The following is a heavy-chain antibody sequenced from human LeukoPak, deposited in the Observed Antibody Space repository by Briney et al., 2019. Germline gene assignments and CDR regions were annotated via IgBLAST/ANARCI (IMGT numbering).Heavy chain of an antibody. V-gene: IGHV1-24*01. CDR1: GYTLTELS. D-gene: IGHD3-10*01. J-gene: IGHJ4*02. Sequence: ASVKVSCKVSGYTLTELSIHWVRQAPGKGLEWMGGFDPEDGETIYAQKFQGRVTMTEDTSTDTAYMELSSLRSEDTAVYYCATDPRFGELWNFDYWGQGTLVTVSS. CDR3: ATDPRFGELWNFDY. CDR2: FDPEDGET.